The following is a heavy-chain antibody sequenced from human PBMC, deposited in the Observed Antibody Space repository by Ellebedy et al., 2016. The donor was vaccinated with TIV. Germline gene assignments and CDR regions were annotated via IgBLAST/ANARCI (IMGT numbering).Heavy chain of an antibody. V-gene: IGHV1-46*01. CDR1: VYTFTSYF. Sequence: ASVKVSCKASVYTFTSYFMYWVRQAPGQGLEWMGIINPSGGDTNYAQRFQGRVTMTRDTSTSTVYMELSSLRSEDTAVYYCARGDKYYYESSGYYYTYWGQGTLVAVSS. D-gene: IGHD3-22*01. CDR2: INPSGGDT. CDR3: ARGDKYYYESSGYYYTY. J-gene: IGHJ4*02.